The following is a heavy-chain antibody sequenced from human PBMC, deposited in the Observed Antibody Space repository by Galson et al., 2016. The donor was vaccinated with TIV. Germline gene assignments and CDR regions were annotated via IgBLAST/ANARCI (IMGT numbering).Heavy chain of an antibody. D-gene: IGHD3-9*01. CDR2: INPNSGGT. Sequence: SVKVSCKASGYTLAGSYIHWVRQAPGQGLEWMGWINPNSGGTNYAQKLQGRVTMTRDTSIDTAFMDLSRLRFDDTALYYCARGRENYDILTGLSWGQGTLVTVSS. CDR3: ARGRENYDILTGLS. V-gene: IGHV1-2*02. CDR1: GYTLAGSY. J-gene: IGHJ4*02.